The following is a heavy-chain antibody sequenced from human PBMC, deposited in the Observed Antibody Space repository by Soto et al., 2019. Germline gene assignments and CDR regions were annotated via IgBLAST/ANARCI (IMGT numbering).Heavy chain of an antibody. J-gene: IGHJ1*01. CDR2: INGDGSDS. V-gene: IGHV3-74*01. Sequence: GGSLRLSCAASAFTFKNHCVHWVRQVQGKGPVSVSRINGDGSDSTHADSVKGRFTISRDNAKNTLYLQMNSLRAEDTAVYFCVRDDPGLGMDYWGLGTLVTVSS. CDR1: AFTFKNHC. D-gene: IGHD1-26*01. CDR3: VRDDPGLGMDY.